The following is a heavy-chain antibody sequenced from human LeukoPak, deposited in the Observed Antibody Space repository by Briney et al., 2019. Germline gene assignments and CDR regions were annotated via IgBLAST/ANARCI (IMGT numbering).Heavy chain of an antibody. J-gene: IGHJ6*04. CDR1: GGSFSGYY. CDR3: AGLPRVVRNPSGV. Sequence: PSETLSLTCAVYGGSFSGYYWSWIRQPPGKGLEWIGEINHSGSTNYNPSLKSRVTISVDTSKNQFSLKLSSVTAADTAVYYCAGLPRVVRNPSGVWGKGTTVTVSS. CDR2: INHSGST. V-gene: IGHV4-34*01. D-gene: IGHD6-6*01.